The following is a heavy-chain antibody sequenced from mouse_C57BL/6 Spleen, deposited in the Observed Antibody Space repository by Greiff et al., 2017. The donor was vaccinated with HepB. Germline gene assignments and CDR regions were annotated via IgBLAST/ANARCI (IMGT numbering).Heavy chain of an antibody. CDR2: INPSSGYT. V-gene: IGHV1-4*01. D-gene: IGHD2-2*01. J-gene: IGHJ4*01. Sequence: QVQLQHSGAELARPGASVKMSCKASGYTFTSYTMHWVKQRPGQGLEWIGYINPSSGYTKYNQKFKDKATLTADKSSSTAYMQLSSLTSEDSAVYYCARGGYEALYAMDYWGQGTSVTVSS. CDR3: ARGGYEALYAMDY. CDR1: GYTFTSYT.